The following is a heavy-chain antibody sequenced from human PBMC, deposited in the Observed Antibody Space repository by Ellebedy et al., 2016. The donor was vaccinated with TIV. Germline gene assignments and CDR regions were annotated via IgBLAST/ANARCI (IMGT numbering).Heavy chain of an antibody. CDR2: IKQDGSEK. D-gene: IGHD3-22*01. V-gene: IGHV3-7*03. CDR1: GFTFSSYW. Sequence: GGSLRLXXAASGFTFSSYWMSWVRQAPGKGLEWVANIKQDGSEKYYVDSVKGRFTISRDNAKNSLYLQMNSLRAEDTALYYCVKVYYYDSSGYYGPAGNWGQGTLVTVSS. J-gene: IGHJ4*02. CDR3: VKVYYYDSSGYYGPAGN.